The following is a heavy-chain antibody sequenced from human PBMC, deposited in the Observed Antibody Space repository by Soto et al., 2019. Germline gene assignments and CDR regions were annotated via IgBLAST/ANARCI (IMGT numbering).Heavy chain of an antibody. CDR1: GGSISSGGYS. CDR2: IYHSGST. V-gene: IGHV4-30-2*01. J-gene: IGHJ4*02. D-gene: IGHD6-19*01. CDR3: ARQFSSGWPPHFDY. Sequence: SETLSLTCAVSGGSISSGGYSWSWIRQPPGKGLEWIGYIYHSGSTYYNPSLKSRVTISVDTSKNQFSLKLSSVTAADTAVYYCARQFSSGWPPHFDYWGQGTLVTVSS.